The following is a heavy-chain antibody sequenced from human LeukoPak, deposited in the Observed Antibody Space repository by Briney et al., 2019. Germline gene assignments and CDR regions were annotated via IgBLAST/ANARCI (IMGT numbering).Heavy chain of an antibody. CDR2: IYYSGST. CDR3: ARASYYYDSSGYYYFDY. V-gene: IGHV4-31*03. CDR1: GGSISSGGYY. Sequence: SQTLSLTCTVSGGSISSGGYYWSWIRQHPGKGLEWIRYIYYSGSTYYNPSLKSRVTISVDTSKNQFSLKLSSVTAADTAVYYCARASYYYDSSGYYYFDYWGQGTLVTVSS. D-gene: IGHD3-22*01. J-gene: IGHJ4*02.